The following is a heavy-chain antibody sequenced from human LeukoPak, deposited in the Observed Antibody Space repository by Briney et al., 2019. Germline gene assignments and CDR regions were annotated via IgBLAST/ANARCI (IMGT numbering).Heavy chain of an antibody. V-gene: IGHV3-33*01. CDR3: ARVSLEELRWPTGYFDY. CDR1: GFTFSSYG. J-gene: IGHJ4*02. Sequence: GGSLRLSCAAPGFTFSSYGMHWVRQAPGKGLEWVAVIWYDGSNKYYADSVKGRFTTSRDNSKNTLYLQMNSLRAEDTAVYYCARVSLEELRWPTGYFDYWGQGTLVTVSS. D-gene: IGHD4-23*01. CDR2: IWYDGSNK.